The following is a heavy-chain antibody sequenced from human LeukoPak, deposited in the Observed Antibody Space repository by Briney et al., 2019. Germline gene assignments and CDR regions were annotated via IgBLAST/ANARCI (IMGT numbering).Heavy chain of an antibody. CDR2: IIPIFGTA. CDR1: GGTFSSYA. Sequence: SVKVSCKASGGTFSSYAISWVRQAPGQGLEWMGGIIPIFGTANYAQKFQGRVTITADESTSTAYMELSSLRSEDTAVYYCARGRDYGDYRGPYYYYMDVWGKGTTVTISS. D-gene: IGHD4-17*01. V-gene: IGHV1-69*13. CDR3: ARGRDYGDYRGPYYYYMDV. J-gene: IGHJ6*03.